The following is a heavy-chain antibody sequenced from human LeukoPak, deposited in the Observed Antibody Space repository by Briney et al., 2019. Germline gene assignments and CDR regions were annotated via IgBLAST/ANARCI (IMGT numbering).Heavy chain of an antibody. Sequence: SSETLSLTCAVYGGSFSGYYRSWIRQPPGKGLEWIGEINHSGSTNYNPSLKSRVTISVDTSKNQFSLKLSSVTAADTAVYYCARVGYGDYESFDPWGQGTLVTVSS. CDR1: GGSFSGYY. CDR2: INHSGST. CDR3: ARVGYGDYESFDP. J-gene: IGHJ5*02. D-gene: IGHD4-17*01. V-gene: IGHV4-34*01.